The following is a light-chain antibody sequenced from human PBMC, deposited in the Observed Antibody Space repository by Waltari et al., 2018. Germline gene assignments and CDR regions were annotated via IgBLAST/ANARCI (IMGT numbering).Light chain of an antibody. CDR2: RNK. CDR3: AAWDDSLSGLV. V-gene: IGLV1-47*01. J-gene: IGLJ1*01. Sequence: QSVLTQPPSASGTPGQRVTISCSGSSSNIGSNYVYWYQQPPGTTPKLLIYRNKPRPSGVPDLFSGSKSGTSASLAISGLRSEDEADYYCAAWDDSLSGLVFGTGTKVTVL. CDR1: SSNIGSNY.